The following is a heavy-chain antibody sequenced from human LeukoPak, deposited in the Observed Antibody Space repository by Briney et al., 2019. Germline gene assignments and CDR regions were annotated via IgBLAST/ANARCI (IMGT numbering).Heavy chain of an antibody. CDR1: GASISSNY. Sequence: SETLSLTCTVPGASISSNYWSWIRQPPGKGLEWIGYMYYSGSTNYNPSLKSRVIISIDASKNQFSLKLSSVTAADTAVYYCARHAPGYFDYWGQGTLVTVSS. CDR2: MYYSGST. V-gene: IGHV4-59*08. J-gene: IGHJ4*02. CDR3: ARHAPGYFDY.